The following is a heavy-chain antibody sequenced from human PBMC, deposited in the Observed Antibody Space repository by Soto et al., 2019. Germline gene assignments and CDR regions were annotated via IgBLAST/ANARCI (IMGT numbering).Heavy chain of an antibody. D-gene: IGHD3-22*01. J-gene: IGHJ5*02. V-gene: IGHV3-48*01. CDR3: ARAYYYDSSGYLNWFDP. CDR2: IGSSGTVV. Sequence: GGSLRLSSAASGFTFSSYAMSWVRQVPGKGLEWVSYIGSSGTVVHYSDSVEGRFTISRDNAQSSLYLQMNSLRAEDTAVYYCARAYYYDSSGYLNWFDPWGQGTLVTVSS. CDR1: GFTFSSYA.